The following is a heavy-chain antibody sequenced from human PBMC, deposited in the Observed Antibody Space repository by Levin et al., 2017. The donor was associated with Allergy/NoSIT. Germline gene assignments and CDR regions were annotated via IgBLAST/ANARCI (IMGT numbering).Heavy chain of an antibody. CDR2: IKSKTDGGTT. Sequence: GGSLRLSCAASGFTFSNAWMSWVRQAPGKGLEWVGRIKSKTDGGTTDYAAPVKGRFTISRDDSKNTLYLQMNSLKTEDTAVYYCTTDLREWVYDILTGYRNDAFDIWGQGTMVTVSS. J-gene: IGHJ3*02. CDR3: TTDLREWVYDILTGYRNDAFDI. CDR1: GFTFSNAW. D-gene: IGHD3-9*01. V-gene: IGHV3-15*01.